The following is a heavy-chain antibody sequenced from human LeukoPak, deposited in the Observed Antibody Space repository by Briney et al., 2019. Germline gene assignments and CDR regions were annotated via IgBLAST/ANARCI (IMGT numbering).Heavy chain of an antibody. J-gene: IGHJ4*02. Sequence: GGSLRLSCAASGFTFSNYAMTWVRQAPGKGLEWGSTISSSGGSTHYTESVKGRFTISRDNSKNTVYLQMNSLRAEDTAVFYCARGHSSGWFFFDYWGQGTLVTVSS. CDR3: ARGHSSGWFFFDY. V-gene: IGHV3-23*01. CDR2: ISSSGGST. CDR1: GFTFSNYA. D-gene: IGHD6-19*01.